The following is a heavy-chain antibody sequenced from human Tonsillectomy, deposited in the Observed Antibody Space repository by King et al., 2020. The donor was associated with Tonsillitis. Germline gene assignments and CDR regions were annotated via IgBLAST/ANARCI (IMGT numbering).Heavy chain of an antibody. J-gene: IGHJ4*02. V-gene: IGHV1-2*02. D-gene: IGHD6-19*01. CDR1: GYTFTGYY. CDR3: ARDLLEAVAVYFFAY. CDR2: IDPNSGDS. Sequence: VQLVESGAEVKKPGASVKVSCTASGYTFTGYYMHWVRQAPGQGFEWMGWIDPNSGDSNCAQTFQGRVTMTRDTSISTAYMELSSLTSDDTAVYYCARDLLEAVAVYFFAYWGQGSLVTVSS.